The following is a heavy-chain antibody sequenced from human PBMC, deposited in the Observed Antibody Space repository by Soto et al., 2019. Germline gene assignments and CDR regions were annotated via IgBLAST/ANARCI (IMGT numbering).Heavy chain of an antibody. CDR1: ELTFSNHG. CDR2: INSDGSST. V-gene: IGHV3-74*01. CDR3: SNWCDP. J-gene: IGHJ5*02. Sequence: AGRSQRLPCAASELTFSNHGMHWVRQAPGKGLVSVSRINSDGSSTFYADSVKGRFTISRDNAKNTLYLQMNSLRAEDTAVYYCSNWCDPWGQGPLVT.